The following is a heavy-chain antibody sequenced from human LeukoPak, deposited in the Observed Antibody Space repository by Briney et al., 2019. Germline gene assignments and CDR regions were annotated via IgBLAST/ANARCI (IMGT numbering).Heavy chain of an antibody. V-gene: IGHV3-23*01. J-gene: IGHJ4*02. Sequence: TGGSLRLSCAASGFSFVTYAMIWVRRTPGKGLEWVSAISGGGDATYYTDFVKGRFTISRDNSQSTVYLRLNRLRAEDTAVYYCARLSGTFGTTSRIFDYWGQGVLVTVSS. CDR3: ARLSGTFGTTSRIFDY. CDR2: ISGGGDAT. D-gene: IGHD1-1*01. CDR1: GFSFVTYA.